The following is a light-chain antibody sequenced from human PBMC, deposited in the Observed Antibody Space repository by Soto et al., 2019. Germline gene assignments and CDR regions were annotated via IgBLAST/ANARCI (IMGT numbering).Light chain of an antibody. Sequence: EVVWTECPATLSLSPGERATLSCRASQSVSSYLAWYQQKPGQAPRLLIYDASNRATGIPARFSGSGSGTDFTLTISSLEPEDFAVYYCQQRSKWPPVTFGQGTRLEIK. CDR2: DAS. V-gene: IGKV3-11*01. J-gene: IGKJ5*01. CDR1: QSVSSY. CDR3: QQRSKWPPVT.